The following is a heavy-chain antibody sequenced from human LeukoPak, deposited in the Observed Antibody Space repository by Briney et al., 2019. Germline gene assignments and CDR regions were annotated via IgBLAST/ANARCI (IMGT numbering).Heavy chain of an antibody. J-gene: IGHJ4*02. CDR1: GYTFTSYG. Sequence: SVKVSCKASGYTFTSYGISWVRQAPGQGLEWMGRIIPIFGTANYAQKFQGRVTITTDESTSTAYMELSSLRSEDTAVYYCASVSSSWYYFDYWGQGTLVTVSS. CDR2: IIPIFGTA. D-gene: IGHD6-13*01. V-gene: IGHV1-69*05. CDR3: ASVSSSWYYFDY.